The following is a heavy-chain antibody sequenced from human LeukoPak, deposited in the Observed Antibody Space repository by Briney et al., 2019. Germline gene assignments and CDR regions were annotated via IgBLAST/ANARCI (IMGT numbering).Heavy chain of an antibody. Sequence: ASVKVSCKASGYTFTYYGISWVRQAPGQGLEWMGWISAFNGNTNYARKLQGRVTMTTDTSTSTAYMELRGLRSDDTAVYYCARAGAAVTTHFDYWGQGTLVTVSS. V-gene: IGHV1-18*01. CDR3: ARAGAAVTTHFDY. CDR2: ISAFNGNT. J-gene: IGHJ4*02. CDR1: GYTFTYYG. D-gene: IGHD4-17*01.